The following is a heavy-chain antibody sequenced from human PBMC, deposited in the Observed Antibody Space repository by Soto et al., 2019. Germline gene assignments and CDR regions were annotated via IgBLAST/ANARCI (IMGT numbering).Heavy chain of an antibody. CDR1: GYTFTSYY. CDR3: ARDWEVLRFFYYTKTAEYYYMDV. CDR2: INPSGGST. V-gene: IGHV1-46*03. Sequence: ASVKVSCKASGYTFTSYYMHWVRQAPGQGLEWMGIINPSGGSTSYAQKFQGRVTMTRDTSTSTVYMELSSLRSEDTAVYYCARDWEVLRFFYYTKTAEYYYMDVWGKRPTVTVSS. J-gene: IGHJ6*03. D-gene: IGHD3-3*01.